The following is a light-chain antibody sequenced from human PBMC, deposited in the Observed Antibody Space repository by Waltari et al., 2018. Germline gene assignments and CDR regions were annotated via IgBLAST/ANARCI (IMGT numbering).Light chain of an antibody. CDR3: AVWDDSLIAYV. Sequence: QSVLTQPPSASGTPGRRVTISCSGSSSNIGSNAVNWFRPLPGTAPKLLIHSNTHQPSGVPDRFSASKSGTSASLAISGLQSDDEADYYCAVWDDSLIAYVFGSGTKVTVL. CDR2: SNT. CDR1: SSNIGSNA. V-gene: IGLV1-44*01. J-gene: IGLJ1*01.